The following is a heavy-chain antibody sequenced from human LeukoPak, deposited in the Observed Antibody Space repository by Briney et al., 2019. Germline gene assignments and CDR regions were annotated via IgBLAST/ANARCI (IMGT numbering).Heavy chain of an antibody. CDR2: IIPIFGTA. D-gene: IGHD1-26*01. J-gene: IGHJ6*03. CDR1: GGTFSSYA. CDR3: ARGDVVGTTNDYYMDV. Sequence: ASVKVSCKASGGTFSSYAIGWVRQAPGQGLEWMGGIIPIFGTANYAQKFQGRVTITTDESTSTAYMELSSLRSEDTAVYYCARGDVVGTTNDYYMDVWGKGTTVTVSS. V-gene: IGHV1-69*05.